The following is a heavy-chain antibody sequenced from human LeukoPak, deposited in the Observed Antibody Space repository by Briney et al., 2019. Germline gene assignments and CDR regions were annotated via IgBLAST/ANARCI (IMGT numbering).Heavy chain of an antibody. CDR3: ARAIDGSGIDY. V-gene: IGHV3-7*01. J-gene: IGHJ4*02. Sequence: GGSLRLSCTASGFTFSDYWMSWVRQAPGKGPEWVANIKQDGSDKYYVDSVKGRFTISRDNAKNALYLQVNSLRAEDTAVYYCARAIDGSGIDYWGQGTLVTVSS. CDR1: GFTFSDYW. CDR2: IKQDGSDK. D-gene: IGHD3-10*01.